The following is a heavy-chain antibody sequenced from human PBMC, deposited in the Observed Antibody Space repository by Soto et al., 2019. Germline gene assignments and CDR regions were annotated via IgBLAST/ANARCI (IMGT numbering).Heavy chain of an antibody. D-gene: IGHD2-8*01. CDR1: GFTFITYW. Sequence: PWGSLRLSCAASGFTFITYWIHWLRQFPFKGPVWVSSINTDGSTTRYADSVKGRFTISRDNAKNTLYLQMDSLRDEDTAVYYCARDGPKGGNGAVSFDYWGQGSLVTVSS. CDR2: INTDGSTT. V-gene: IGHV3-74*01. CDR3: ARDGPKGGNGAVSFDY. J-gene: IGHJ4*02.